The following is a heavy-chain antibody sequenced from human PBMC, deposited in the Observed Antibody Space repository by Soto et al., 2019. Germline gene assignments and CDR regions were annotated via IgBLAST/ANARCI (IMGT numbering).Heavy chain of an antibody. V-gene: IGHV3-9*01. J-gene: IGHJ6*02. CDR3: AKDMKRGSTYYDFWSGYYGYYYYGMDV. CDR2: ISWNSGSV. Sequence: SLRLSCAASGFTFDDYAMHWVRQAPGKGLEWVSGISWNSGSVGYADSVKGRLTISRDNAKNSLYLQMNSLRAEDTALYYCAKDMKRGSTYYDFWSGYYGYYYYGMDVWGQGTTVTVSS. CDR1: GFTFDDYA. D-gene: IGHD3-3*01.